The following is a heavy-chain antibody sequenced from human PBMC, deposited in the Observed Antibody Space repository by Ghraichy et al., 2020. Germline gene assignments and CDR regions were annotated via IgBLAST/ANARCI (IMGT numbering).Heavy chain of an antibody. J-gene: IGHJ3*02. Sequence: SETLSLTCTVSGGSISSGVYYWSWIRLHPGKGLEWIGYIYYSGSTYYNPSLKSRVTVSIDTSKNQFSLRLSSVTAADTAVYFCASSAYYNRDSFDIWGQGTMVTASS. CDR1: GGSISSGVYY. CDR2: IYYSGST. D-gene: IGHD3-22*01. CDR3: ASSAYYNRDSFDI. V-gene: IGHV4-31*03.